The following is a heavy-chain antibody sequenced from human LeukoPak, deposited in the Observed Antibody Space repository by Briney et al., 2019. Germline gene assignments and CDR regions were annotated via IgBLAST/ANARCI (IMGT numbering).Heavy chain of an antibody. CDR3: AREVVPAATYP. Sequence: SETLSLTCTVSGDSISSYYWSWIRQPPGKGLEWIGYIYYSGSTNYNPSLKSRVTISVDTSKNQFSLKLSSVTAADTAVYYCAREVVPAATYPWGQGTLVTVSS. J-gene: IGHJ5*02. CDR2: IYYSGST. CDR1: GDSISSYY. V-gene: IGHV4-59*12. D-gene: IGHD2-2*01.